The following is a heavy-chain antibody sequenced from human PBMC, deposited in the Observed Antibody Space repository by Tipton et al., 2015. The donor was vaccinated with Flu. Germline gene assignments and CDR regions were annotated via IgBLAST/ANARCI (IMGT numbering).Heavy chain of an antibody. CDR1: GYIFINYD. V-gene: IGHV1-8*01. CDR3: ARVPPFNNWNDESDY. D-gene: IGHD1-20*01. J-gene: IGHJ4*02. CDR2: MNPNTGNT. Sequence: QVQLVQSGAEVRKPGASVKVSCKASGYIFINYDINWVRQATGQGLEWMGWMNPNTGNTGYAQKFQGKVTMTRDTSISTAYMELSSLTSEDTAIYYCARVPPFNNWNDESDYWGQGTLVTVSS.